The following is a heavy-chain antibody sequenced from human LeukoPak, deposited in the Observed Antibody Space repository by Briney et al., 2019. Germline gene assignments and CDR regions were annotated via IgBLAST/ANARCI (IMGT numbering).Heavy chain of an antibody. Sequence: GGSLRLSCAASGFTFSSYSMNWVRQAPGKGLEWVSSISSSSSYMYYADSVKGRFTISRDNAKNSLYLQVNSLRAEDTAVYYCARGDTGYSSSWYFLGSFDIWGQGTMVTVSS. J-gene: IGHJ3*02. V-gene: IGHV3-21*01. D-gene: IGHD6-13*01. CDR1: GFTFSSYS. CDR3: ARGDTGYSSSWYFLGSFDI. CDR2: ISSSSSYM.